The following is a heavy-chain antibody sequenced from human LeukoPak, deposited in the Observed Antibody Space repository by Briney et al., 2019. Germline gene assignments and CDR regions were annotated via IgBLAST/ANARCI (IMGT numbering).Heavy chain of an antibody. D-gene: IGHD1-7*01. CDR2: LYYSGST. J-gene: IGHJ4*02. Sequence: SETLSLTCAVYGGSFSGYYWSWIRQPPGKGLEWIGSLYYSGSTFYNPSLKSRVTISVDTSKNQFSLKLSSVTAADTAIYYCARVYGNFRNYFDYWGQGTLVTVSS. CDR3: ARVYGNFRNYFDY. V-gene: IGHV4-34*01. CDR1: GGSFSGYY.